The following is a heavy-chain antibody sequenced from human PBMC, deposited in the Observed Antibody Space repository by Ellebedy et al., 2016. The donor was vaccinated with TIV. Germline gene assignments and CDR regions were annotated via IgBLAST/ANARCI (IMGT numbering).Heavy chain of an antibody. Sequence: PGGSLRLSCAASGFTFATYAVSWVRQAPGKGLEWVASNSGSGDSTYYGDSVKGRFTISRDNSKNTLFLQLNSLRAEDTAVYYCAKGRYSGTYWVTDYWGQGTLVTVSS. D-gene: IGHD1-26*01. V-gene: IGHV3-23*01. CDR2: NSGSGDST. CDR3: AKGRYSGTYWVTDY. CDR1: GFTFATYA. J-gene: IGHJ4*02.